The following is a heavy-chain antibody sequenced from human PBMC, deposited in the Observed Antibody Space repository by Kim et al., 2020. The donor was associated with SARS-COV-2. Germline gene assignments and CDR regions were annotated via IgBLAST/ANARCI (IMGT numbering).Heavy chain of an antibody. CDR2: ITWDGADT. CDR1: GFSFDDYT. Sequence: GGSLRLSCAASGFSFDDYTMHWVRQPPGKGLEWVSLITWDGADTYYADSIKGRLTISRDNSKSSLFLQMNSLRTEDTALYYCAKAPPSMTTDLSAFQIWGLGTMVTVSS. CDR3: AKAPPSMTTDLSAFQI. D-gene: IGHD4-17*01. V-gene: IGHV3-43*01. J-gene: IGHJ3*02.